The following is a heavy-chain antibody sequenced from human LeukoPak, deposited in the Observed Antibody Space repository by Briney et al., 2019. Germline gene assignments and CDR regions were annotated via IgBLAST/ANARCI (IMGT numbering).Heavy chain of an antibody. CDR1: GYTFTGYY. Sequence: ASVKVSCKASGYTFTGYYMHWVRQAPGQGLEWMGWINPNSGGTNYAQKFQGRVTMTRDTSISTAYMELSRLRSDDTAVCYCARGPSSYYGSGEILYYYYGMDVWGQGTTVTVSS. CDR3: ARGPSSYYGSGEILYYYYGMDV. J-gene: IGHJ6*02. CDR2: INPNSGGT. D-gene: IGHD3-10*01. V-gene: IGHV1-2*02.